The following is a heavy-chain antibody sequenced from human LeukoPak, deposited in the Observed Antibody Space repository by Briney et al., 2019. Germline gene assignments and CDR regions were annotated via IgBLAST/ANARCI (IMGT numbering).Heavy chain of an antibody. CDR2: ISGSGGST. CDR3: ARGLPNYYGMDV. Sequence: GGSLRLSCAAPGFTFSSYAMSWVRQAPGKGLEWVSAISGSGGSTYYADSVKGRFTISRDNSKNTLYLQMNSLRAEDTAVYYCARGLPNYYGMDVWGQGTTVTVSS. V-gene: IGHV3-23*01. J-gene: IGHJ6*02. CDR1: GFTFSSYA.